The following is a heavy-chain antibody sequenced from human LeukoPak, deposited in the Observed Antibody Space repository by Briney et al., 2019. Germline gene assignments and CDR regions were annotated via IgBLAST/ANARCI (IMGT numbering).Heavy chain of an antibody. D-gene: IGHD6-6*01. CDR1: GGSISNSRNY. V-gene: IGHV4-39*07. J-gene: IGHJ4*02. CDR3: ARVGSRSTARLDY. CDR2: IHYSGST. Sequence: PSETLSLTCTVSGGSISNSRNYWAWIRQPPGRGLEWIGTIHYSGSTYYNASLKSRLIMSIDTSKNQFSLKLSSVTAADTAVYYCARVGSRSTARLDYWGQGTLVTVSS.